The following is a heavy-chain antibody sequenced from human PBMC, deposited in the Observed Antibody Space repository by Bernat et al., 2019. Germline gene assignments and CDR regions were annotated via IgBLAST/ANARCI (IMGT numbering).Heavy chain of an antibody. J-gene: IGHJ3*02. Sequence: EVQLVESGGGLVQPGGSLKLSCVASGFTFSGSAIHWVRQASGKGLEWVGRIRSKANSYATAYAASVKGRFTISRDDSKNTAYLQMNSLKTEDTAVYYCTRFVGRWLQSDAFDIWGQGTMVTVSS. D-gene: IGHD5-24*01. CDR2: IRSKANSYAT. CDR1: GFTFSGSA. CDR3: TRFVGRWLQSDAFDI. V-gene: IGHV3-73*01.